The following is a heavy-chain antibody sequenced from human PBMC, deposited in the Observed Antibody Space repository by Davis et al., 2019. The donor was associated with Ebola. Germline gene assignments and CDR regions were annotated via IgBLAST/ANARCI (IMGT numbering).Heavy chain of an antibody. Sequence: GESLKISCAASGFTFSSYSMNWVRQAQGKGLEWVSSISSSSSYIYYADSVKGRFTISRDNAKNSLYLQMNSLRDEDTAVYYCARGKELRYFACMDVWGQGTTVTVSS. CDR3: ARGKELRYFACMDV. CDR2: ISSSSSYI. V-gene: IGHV3-21*01. J-gene: IGHJ6*02. D-gene: IGHD3-9*01. CDR1: GFTFSSYS.